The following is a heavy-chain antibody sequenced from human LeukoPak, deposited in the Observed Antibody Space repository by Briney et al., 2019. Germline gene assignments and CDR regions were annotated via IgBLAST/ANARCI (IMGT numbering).Heavy chain of an antibody. Sequence: ASETLSLTCTVSGGSISSYYWSWIRQPPGKGLEWFGYIYYSGNTNYNPSLKSRLTMSADRSRNQFSLKLNSVTAADTAVYYCARINWNYFDYWGQGILVTVSS. J-gene: IGHJ4*02. CDR1: GGSISSYY. D-gene: IGHD1-1*01. CDR2: IYYSGNT. V-gene: IGHV4-59*08. CDR3: ARINWNYFDY.